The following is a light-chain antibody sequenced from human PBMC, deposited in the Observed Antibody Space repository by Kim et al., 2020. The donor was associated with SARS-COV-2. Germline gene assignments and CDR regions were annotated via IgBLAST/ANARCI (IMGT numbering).Light chain of an antibody. CDR3: QQYGSSPPT. CDR2: GAS. CDR1: QSVSSSY. Sequence: LSPGERATLSCRASQSVSSSYLAWYQQKPGQAPRLLIYGASSRATGIPDRFSGSGSGTDFTLTISRLEPEDFAVYYCQQYGSSPPTFGQGTKV. J-gene: IGKJ1*01. V-gene: IGKV3-20*01.